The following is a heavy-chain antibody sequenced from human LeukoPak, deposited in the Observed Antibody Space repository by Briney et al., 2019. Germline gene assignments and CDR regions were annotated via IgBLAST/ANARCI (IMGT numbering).Heavy chain of an antibody. J-gene: IGHJ4*02. CDR3: ARAGRGLRYFDWLTYDY. CDR2: ISGSGGST. Sequence: GGSLRLSCAVSGFTFSSYAMTWVRQAPGKGLEWVSGISGSGGSTFYADSVKGRFTISRDNSKNTLYLQMNSLRAEDTAVYYCARAGRGLRYFDWLTYDYWGQGTLVTVSS. V-gene: IGHV3-23*01. D-gene: IGHD3-9*01. CDR1: GFTFSSYA.